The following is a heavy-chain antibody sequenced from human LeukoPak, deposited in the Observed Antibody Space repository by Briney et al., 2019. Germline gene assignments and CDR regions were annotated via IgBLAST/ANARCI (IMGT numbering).Heavy chain of an antibody. CDR1: GASISTSSHY. D-gene: IGHD5-18*01. V-gene: IGHV4-39*01. CDR2: FYYTGST. J-gene: IGHJ6*03. Sequence: SETLSLTCSVSGASISTSSHYWAWIRQPPGKGLEWIGSFYYTGSTYHNGSLKSRVIISVETSRNQFSLRLSSVTAADTAVYYCARGGEFSYVHYFYMDVWGKGTMVTVSS. CDR3: ARGGEFSYVHYFYMDV.